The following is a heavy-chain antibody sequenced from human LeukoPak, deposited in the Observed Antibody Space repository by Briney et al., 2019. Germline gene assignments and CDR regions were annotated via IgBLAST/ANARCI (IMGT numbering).Heavy chain of an antibody. V-gene: IGHV3-64*01. Sequence: QTGGSLRLSCAASGFTFSSYAMHWVRQAPGKGLEYVSAISSNGGSTYYANSVKGRFTISRDNSKNTLYLQMGSLRAEDMAVYYCARAGAPVGFWSGYQTKTSYYYYYYGMDVWGQGTTVTVSS. D-gene: IGHD3-3*01. CDR1: GFTFSSYA. J-gene: IGHJ6*02. CDR2: ISSNGGST. CDR3: ARAGAPVGFWSGYQTKTSYYYYYYGMDV.